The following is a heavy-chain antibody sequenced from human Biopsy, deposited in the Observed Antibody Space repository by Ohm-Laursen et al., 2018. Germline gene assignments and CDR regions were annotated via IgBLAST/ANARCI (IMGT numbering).Heavy chain of an antibody. CDR3: TRDIMNTIAGLVARSDVFDV. J-gene: IGHJ3*01. CDR2: ISPNSGGT. V-gene: IGHV1-2*02. D-gene: IGHD3-16*02. Sequence: ASVKVSCNASGYTVNDYFLHWLRQAPGQGPEWMGWISPNSGGTNYAQKFQGRVSMTTDTSAATVYMELSSLTSDDTAVYYCTRDIMNTIAGLVARSDVFDVWGQGTMVTVSS. CDR1: GYTVNDYF.